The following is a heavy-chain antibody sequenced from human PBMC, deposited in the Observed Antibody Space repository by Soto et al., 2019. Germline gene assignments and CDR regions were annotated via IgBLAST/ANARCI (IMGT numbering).Heavy chain of an antibody. D-gene: IGHD3-10*01. V-gene: IGHV1-3*02. Sequence: ASVKFSCKASGYTFTSYAMHWVRQAPGQRLEWMGWSNAGNGNTKYSQEFQGRVTITRDTSASTAYMELRSLRSDDTAVYFCARDLDGSGNYYTGYWGQGNLVTVS. J-gene: IGHJ4*02. CDR3: ARDLDGSGNYYTGY. CDR1: GYTFTSYA. CDR2: SNAGNGNT.